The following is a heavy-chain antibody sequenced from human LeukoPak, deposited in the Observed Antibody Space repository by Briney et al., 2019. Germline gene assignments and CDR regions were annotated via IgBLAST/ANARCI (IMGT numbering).Heavy chain of an antibody. V-gene: IGHV3-21*01. Sequence: GGSLRLSCAASGFTFSSYSMNWVRQAPGKGLEWVSSISGSSSYIYYADSVKGRFTISRDNAKNSLYLQMNSLRAEDTAVYYCARCPITFGGVIVIPSWFDPWGQGTLVTVSS. CDR3: ARCPITFGGVIVIPSWFDP. CDR2: ISGSSSYI. D-gene: IGHD3-16*02. CDR1: GFTFSSYS. J-gene: IGHJ5*02.